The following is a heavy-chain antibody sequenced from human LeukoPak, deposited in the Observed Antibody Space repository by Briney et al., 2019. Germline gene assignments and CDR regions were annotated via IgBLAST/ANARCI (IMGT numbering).Heavy chain of an antibody. D-gene: IGHD2-15*01. CDR2: INPSGGST. J-gene: IGHJ4*02. Sequence: GASVKVSCKASGYTFTSYYMHWVRQAPGQGLGWMGIINPSGGSTSYAQKFQGRVTMTRNTSISTAYMELSSLRSEDTAVYYCARGRGGSCYDYWGQGTLVTVSS. V-gene: IGHV1-46*01. CDR3: ARGRGGSCYDY. CDR1: GYTFTSYY.